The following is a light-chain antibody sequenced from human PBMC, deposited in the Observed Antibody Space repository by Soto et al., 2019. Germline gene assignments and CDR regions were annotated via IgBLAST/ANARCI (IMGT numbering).Light chain of an antibody. Sequence: DIQMTQSPSSLSASIGDRVTITCRASQSISNYLNWYQQKPGKAPKLLMSAAFSLQSGVPSRFSGSGSGTDFTLTINSLQPEDFATYFCQQSYDTIRTFGQGTKLEVK. CDR1: QSISNY. CDR2: AAF. V-gene: IGKV1-39*01. CDR3: QQSYDTIRT. J-gene: IGKJ1*01.